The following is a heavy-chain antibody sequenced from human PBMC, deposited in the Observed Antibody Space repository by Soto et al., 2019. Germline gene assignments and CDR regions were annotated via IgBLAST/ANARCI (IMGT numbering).Heavy chain of an antibody. CDR2: IYYSGST. D-gene: IGHD3-3*01. V-gene: IGHV4-59*01. Sequence: SETLSLTCTVSGGSISSYYWSWIRQPPGKGLEWIGYIYYSGSTNYNPSLKSRVTISVDASKNQFSLKLSSVTAADTAVYYCARSSKTYHDFWSGYYGSGYYGMDVWGQGTTVTVSS. J-gene: IGHJ6*02. CDR3: ARSSKTYHDFWSGYYGSGYYGMDV. CDR1: GGSISSYY.